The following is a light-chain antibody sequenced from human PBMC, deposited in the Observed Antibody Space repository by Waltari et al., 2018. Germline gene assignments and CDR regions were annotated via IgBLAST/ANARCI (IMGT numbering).Light chain of an antibody. V-gene: IGKV1-13*02. CDR2: DAS. Sequence: AIQLTQSPSSLSASVGDRVTISCRASQGISSALAWYQLKPGKAPALLIYDASTLESGVPSRFSGSASGTDFALTISSLQPEDFATYYCQQFNSYPLTFGGGTKVEIK. J-gene: IGKJ4*01. CDR3: QQFNSYPLT. CDR1: QGISSA.